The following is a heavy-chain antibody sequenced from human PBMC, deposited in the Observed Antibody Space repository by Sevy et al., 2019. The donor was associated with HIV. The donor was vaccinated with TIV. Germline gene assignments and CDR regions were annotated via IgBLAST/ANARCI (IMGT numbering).Heavy chain of an antibody. J-gene: IGHJ6*02. D-gene: IGHD3-10*01. CDR3: ARDVYYGSGNYYYYGMDV. CDR2: ISAYNGNT. Sequence: ASVKVSCKASGYTFTSYGISWVRQAPGQGLEWMGWISAYNGNTNYAQKLQGRVTMTTDTSTSTAYMELRSLRSDDTAVYCCARDVYYGSGNYYYYGMDVWGQGTTVTVSS. CDR1: GYTFTSYG. V-gene: IGHV1-18*01.